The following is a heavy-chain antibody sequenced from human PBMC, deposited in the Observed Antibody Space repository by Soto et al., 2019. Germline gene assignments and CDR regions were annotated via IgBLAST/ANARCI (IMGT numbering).Heavy chain of an antibody. CDR3: ARQIYDSDTGPNFQYYFDS. Sequence: GESLKISCKGSGYSFAGYWITWMRQKPGKGLEWMGRIDPSDSQTYYSPSFRGHVTISVTKSITTVFLQWSSLRASDTAMYYCARQIYDSDTGPNFQYYFDSWGQGTPVTVSS. D-gene: IGHD3-22*01. V-gene: IGHV5-10-1*01. CDR2: IDPSDSQT. CDR1: GYSFAGYW. J-gene: IGHJ4*02.